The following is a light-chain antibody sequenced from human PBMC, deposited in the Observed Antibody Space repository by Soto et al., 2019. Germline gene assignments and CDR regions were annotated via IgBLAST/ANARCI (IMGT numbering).Light chain of an antibody. CDR3: QQYSNYWT. CDR1: QYINRW. CDR2: DAS. J-gene: IGKJ1*01. V-gene: IGKV1-5*01. Sequence: DIQMTQSPSTLSASVGDRVTITCRASQYINRWLAWFQQKPGKAPKLLIYDASSLQSGFPSRFSGSGSGTEFTLTISSLQPDDFATYYCQQYSNYWTFGQGTKVEVK.